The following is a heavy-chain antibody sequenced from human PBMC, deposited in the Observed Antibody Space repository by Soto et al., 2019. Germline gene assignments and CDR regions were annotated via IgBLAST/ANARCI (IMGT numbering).Heavy chain of an antibody. Sequence: SQTLSLTCSISGDSVSSKSAAWNWIRQAPSRGLEWIGRTYYRSKWSTYYAVSMRGRITVNPDSSKNQFSLRLTSVTPEDTAVYYFARALAGSYHXWGQVTPVTVSX. V-gene: IGHV6-1*01. CDR2: TYYRSKWST. CDR1: GDSVSSKSAA. D-gene: IGHD3-10*01. J-gene: IGHJ4*02. CDR3: ARALAGSYHX.